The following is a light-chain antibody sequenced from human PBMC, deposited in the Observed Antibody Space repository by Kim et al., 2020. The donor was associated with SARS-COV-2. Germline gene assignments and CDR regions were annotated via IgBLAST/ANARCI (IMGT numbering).Light chain of an antibody. Sequence: DIVTMTCRASQSIRSWLAWDQQKPGKAPKLLIYKASSLESGVPSRFSGSGYGTEFTLTSSSLQPDDFATYYCQQYSSYPHTFGQGTKLEI. CDR2: KAS. V-gene: IGKV1-5*03. CDR3: QQYSSYPHT. CDR1: QSIRSW. J-gene: IGKJ2*01.